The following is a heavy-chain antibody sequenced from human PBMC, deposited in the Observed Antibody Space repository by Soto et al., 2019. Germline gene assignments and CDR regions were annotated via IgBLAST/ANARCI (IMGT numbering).Heavy chain of an antibody. Sequence: GGSLRLSCAASGFTFSAYWMHWVRQAPGKGLVWVSRINGDGSNTGYADSVKGRFTISRDNAKNTVYLQMHSLRAADTAVYYCARDDNPDYWGQGTLVTVSS. CDR3: ARDDNPDY. CDR1: GFTFSAYW. CDR2: INGDGSNT. D-gene: IGHD1-20*01. V-gene: IGHV3-74*01. J-gene: IGHJ4*02.